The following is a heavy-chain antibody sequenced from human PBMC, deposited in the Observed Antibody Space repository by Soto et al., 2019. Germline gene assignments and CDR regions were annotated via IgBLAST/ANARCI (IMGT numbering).Heavy chain of an antibody. J-gene: IGHJ6*02. CDR2: ISSSSSYR. Sequence: GGSLRVSCAASGFTFSGYSMNWVCQSPGKGLEWVSSISSSSSYRYYADSVKGRFTISRDNAKNSLYLQMNSLRAEDTAVYCCARAGVEVPAAIVGEYYYGMDVWGQGITVTVSS. CDR1: GFTFSGYS. V-gene: IGHV3-21*01. D-gene: IGHD2-2*02. CDR3: ARAGVEVPAAIVGEYYYGMDV.